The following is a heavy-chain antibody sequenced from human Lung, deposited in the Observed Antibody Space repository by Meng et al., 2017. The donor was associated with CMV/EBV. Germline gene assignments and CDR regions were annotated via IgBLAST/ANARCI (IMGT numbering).Heavy chain of an antibody. V-gene: IGHV3-30*02. CDR2: IRYDGSNK. CDR3: AKDFTQLAVAGIPYYFDY. CDR1: GFTFSSYG. Sequence: GESLKISCAASGFTFSSYGMHWVRQAPGKGLEWVAFIRYDGSNKYYADSVKGRFTISRDNSKNTLYLQMNSLRAEDTAVYYCAKDFTQLAVAGIPYYFDYWXQGTLVXVSS. J-gene: IGHJ4*02. D-gene: IGHD6-19*01.